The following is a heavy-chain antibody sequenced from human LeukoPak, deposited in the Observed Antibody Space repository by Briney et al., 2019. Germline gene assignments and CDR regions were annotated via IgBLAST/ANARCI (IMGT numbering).Heavy chain of an antibody. CDR3: ARNSGWYMYDY. CDR1: GGSINNYY. V-gene: IGHV4-59*01. D-gene: IGHD6-19*01. CDR2: IYYSGST. J-gene: IGHJ4*02. Sequence: SETLSLTCTVSGGSINNYYWSWIRQHPGKGLEWLGYIYYSGSTNYNPSLESRVTISLDTSKNHFSLKLSSVTAADTAVYYCARNSGWYMYDYWGQGTLVTVSS.